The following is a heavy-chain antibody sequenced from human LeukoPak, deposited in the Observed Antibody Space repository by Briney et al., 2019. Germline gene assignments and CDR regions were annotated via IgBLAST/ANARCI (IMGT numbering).Heavy chain of an antibody. V-gene: IGHV4-59*01. D-gene: IGHD1-26*01. CDR3: ARDTGGSYHY. CDR1: GGSISSYY. Sequence: PSETLSLTCTVSGGSISSYYWSWIRQPPGKGLEWIGYIYYSGSTNYNPSLKSRVTISVDTSKNQFSLKPSSVTAADTAVYYCARDTGGSYHYWGQGTLVTVSS. J-gene: IGHJ4*02. CDR2: IYYSGST.